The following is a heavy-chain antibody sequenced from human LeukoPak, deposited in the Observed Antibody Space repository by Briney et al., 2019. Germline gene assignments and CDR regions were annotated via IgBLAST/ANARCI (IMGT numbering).Heavy chain of an antibody. CDR3: ARTAYYYDSSGYSDY. V-gene: IGHV1-69*05. Sequence: GSSVKVSCKASGGTFSSYAISWVRQAPGQGLEWMGGIIPIFGTANYAQKFQGRVTITTDESTSTAYMELSSLRSEDTAVYYCARTAYYYDSSGYSDYWGQRTLVTVAS. D-gene: IGHD3-22*01. J-gene: IGHJ4*02. CDR1: GGTFSSYA. CDR2: IIPIFGTA.